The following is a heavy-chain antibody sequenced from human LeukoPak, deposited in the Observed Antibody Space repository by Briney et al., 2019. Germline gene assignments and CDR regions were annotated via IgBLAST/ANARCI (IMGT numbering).Heavy chain of an antibody. V-gene: IGHV4-39*07. CDR1: GGSISSSSYY. CDR2: IYYSGST. D-gene: IGHD2-2*01. J-gene: IGHJ6*03. CDR3: ARDRPRYCSSSSCYDYYYYYMDV. Sequence: PSETLSLTCTVSGGSISSSSYYWGWIRQPPGKGLEWIGSIYYSGSTYYNPSLKSRVTISVDTSKNQFSLKLSSVTAADTAVYYCARDRPRYCSSSSCYDYYYYYMDVWGKGTTVTISS.